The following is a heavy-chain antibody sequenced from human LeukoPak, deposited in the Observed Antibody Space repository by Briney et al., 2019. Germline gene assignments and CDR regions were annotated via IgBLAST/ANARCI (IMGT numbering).Heavy chain of an antibody. CDR3: ARQISPSIAAAGPYYFDY. D-gene: IGHD6-13*01. CDR2: IYPSGST. CDR1: GGSISNYC. Sequence: PSETLSLTCTVSGGSISNYCWTWIRQPAGKGLEWIGHIYPSGSTNYNPSLKSRVTISVDTSKNQFSLKLSSVTAADTAVYYCARQISPSIAAAGPYYFDYWGQGTLVTVSS. J-gene: IGHJ4*02. V-gene: IGHV4-59*08.